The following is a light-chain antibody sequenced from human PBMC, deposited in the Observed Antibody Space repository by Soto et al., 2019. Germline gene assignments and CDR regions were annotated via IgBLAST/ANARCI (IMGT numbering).Light chain of an antibody. CDR1: QSVSSY. V-gene: IGKV3-20*01. CDR2: DAS. J-gene: IGKJ4*01. Sequence: EIVLTQSPGTLSLSPGERATLSCRASQSVSSYLAWYQQKPGQAPRLLIYDASSRATGIPDRFSGSGSGTDFTLTISRLEPDDFAVYYCQKYRSSPPLTFGGGTKVDIK. CDR3: QKYRSSPPLT.